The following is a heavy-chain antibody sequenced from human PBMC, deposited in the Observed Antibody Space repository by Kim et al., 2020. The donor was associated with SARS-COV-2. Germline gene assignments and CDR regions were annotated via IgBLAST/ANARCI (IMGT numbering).Heavy chain of an antibody. CDR1: GFTFSSYW. CDR2: IKQDGSEK. V-gene: IGHV3-7*01. Sequence: GGSLRLSCGASGFTFSSYWMSWVRQAPGKGLEWVATIKQDGSEKNYVDSVKGRFTVSRDNAKNSLYLQMNNLRPDETAVYYCATGIAFDIWGLGTMVTVSS. CDR3: ATGIAFDI. J-gene: IGHJ3*02.